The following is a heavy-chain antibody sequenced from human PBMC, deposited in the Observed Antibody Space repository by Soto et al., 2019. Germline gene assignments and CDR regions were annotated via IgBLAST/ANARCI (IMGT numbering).Heavy chain of an antibody. D-gene: IGHD6-25*01. Sequence: QVQLQESGPGLVKPSETLSLTCTVSGGSVTSGNYYWSWIRQPPGKGLEWIGYIYYSGSTNYNPSLKSRVTMSLDTSKNQFSLKLSSVSAADTAVYYCARGFRRLYWFDPWGQGTLVTVSS. J-gene: IGHJ5*02. CDR1: GGSVTSGNYY. CDR2: IYYSGST. CDR3: ARGFRRLYWFDP. V-gene: IGHV4-61*01.